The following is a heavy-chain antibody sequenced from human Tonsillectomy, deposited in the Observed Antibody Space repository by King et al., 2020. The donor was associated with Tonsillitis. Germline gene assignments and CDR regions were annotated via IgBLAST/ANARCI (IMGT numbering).Heavy chain of an antibody. V-gene: IGHV4-34*01. CDR3: ARGGWAAAGTRWFDP. CDR2: INHSGST. D-gene: IGHD6-13*01. J-gene: IGHJ5*02. CDR1: GGSFSGYY. Sequence: VQLQQWGAGLLKPSETLSLTCAVYGGSFSGYYWSWIRQPPGKGLEWIGEINHSGSTNYNPSLKSRVTVPVDTSKNQFSLKLSSVTAADTAVYYCARGGWAAAGTRWFDPWGQGTLVTVSS.